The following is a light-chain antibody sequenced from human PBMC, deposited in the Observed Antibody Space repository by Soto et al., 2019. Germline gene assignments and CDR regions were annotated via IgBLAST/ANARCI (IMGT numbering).Light chain of an antibody. CDR3: QQRSNWPPKLT. J-gene: IGKJ4*01. Sequence: EIVLTQSPAALSLSPGERATLSCGASQSVAGNFLAWYQHKPGLAPRLLIYDASIRANGIPDRFSGGGSGTDFTLTISRLEPEDFAVYYCQQRSNWPPKLTFGGGTKVDIK. CDR1: QSVAGNF. CDR2: DAS. V-gene: IGKV3D-20*02.